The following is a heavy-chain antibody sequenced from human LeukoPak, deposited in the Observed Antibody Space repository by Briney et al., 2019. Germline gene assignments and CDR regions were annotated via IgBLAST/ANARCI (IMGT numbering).Heavy chain of an antibody. D-gene: IGHD2-2*01. V-gene: IGHV1-3*01. CDR2: INAGNGIT. J-gene: IGHJ4*02. CDR1: GYTFSSYT. CDR3: ARDASPHHDY. Sequence: AAVTVSCEGSGYTFSSYTMHLMRQAPGPRFEWMGWINAGNGITKNLQKFQGRGTITRDTSASTAYMELSSLRSEDTAVYYCARDASPHHDYWGQGTLVTVAS.